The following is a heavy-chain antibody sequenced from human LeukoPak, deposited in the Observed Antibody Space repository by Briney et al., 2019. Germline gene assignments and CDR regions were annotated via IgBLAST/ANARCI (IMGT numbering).Heavy chain of an antibody. CDR1: GFTFSSYD. J-gene: IGHJ3*02. CDR3: TRDQRKYCSRTTCFVFDI. V-gene: IGHV3-30*02. Sequence: GGSLRLSCAASGFTFSSYDMHWVRQAPGKGLEWVAFIRYDGSNKYYADSVKGRFTISRDNSKKTLYLQLNSLRAEDTAVYYCTRDQRKYCSRTTCFVFDIWGQGTVVSVSS. D-gene: IGHD2-2*01. CDR2: IRYDGSNK.